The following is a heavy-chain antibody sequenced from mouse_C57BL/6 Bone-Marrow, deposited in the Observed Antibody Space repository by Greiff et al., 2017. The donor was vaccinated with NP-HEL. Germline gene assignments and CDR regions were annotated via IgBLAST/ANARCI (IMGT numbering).Heavy chain of an antibody. J-gene: IGHJ4*01. CDR2: IWSDGST. Sequence: QVQLKESGPGLVAPSQRLSITCTVSGFSLTSYGVHWVRQPPGKGLEWLVVIWSDGSTTYNSALKSRLSISKDNSKSQVFLKMNSLQTDDTAMYYCARHPGYDYDGYAMDYWGQGTSVTVSS. CDR1: GFSLTSYG. D-gene: IGHD2-4*01. V-gene: IGHV2-6-1*01. CDR3: ARHPGYDYDGYAMDY.